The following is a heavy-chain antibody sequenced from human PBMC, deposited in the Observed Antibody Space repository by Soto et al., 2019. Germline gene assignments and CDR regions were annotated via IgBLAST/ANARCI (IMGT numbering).Heavy chain of an antibody. V-gene: IGHV3-23*01. D-gene: IGHD3-3*01. CDR2: ISGSGGST. J-gene: IGHJ4*02. Sequence: GGSLRLSCAASGFTFSSYAMSWVRQAPGKGLEWVSAISGSGGSTYYADSVKGRFTISRDNSKNTLYLQMNSLRAEDTAVYYCAKVSGSRLKISEWRWGDVAYYFDYWGQGTLVTVSS. CDR3: AKVSGSRLKISEWRWGDVAYYFDY. CDR1: GFTFSSYA.